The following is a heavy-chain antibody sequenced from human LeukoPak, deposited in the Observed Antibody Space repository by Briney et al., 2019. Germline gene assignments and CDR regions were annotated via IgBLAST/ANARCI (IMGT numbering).Heavy chain of an antibody. CDR3: ARPRLGELSSFDY. CDR2: INPSGGST. J-gene: IGHJ4*02. CDR1: GYTFTRYG. D-gene: IGHD3-16*02. Sequence: ASVKVSCKASGYTFTRYGVSWVRQAPGQGLEWMGIINPSGGSTSYAQKFQGRVTMTRDTSTSTVYMELSSLRSEDTAVYYCARPRLGELSSFDYWGQGTLVTVSS. V-gene: IGHV1-46*01.